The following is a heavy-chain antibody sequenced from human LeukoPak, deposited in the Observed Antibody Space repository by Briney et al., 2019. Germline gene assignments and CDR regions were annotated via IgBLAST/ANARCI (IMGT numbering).Heavy chain of an antibody. V-gene: IGHV3-48*04. D-gene: IGHD3-9*01. Sequence: GGSLRLSCAASGFTFSTYSMNWVRQAPGKGLEWDSYISSSSSTIYYADSVKGRFTISRDNAKNSLFLQMNSLRAEDTAVYYCARDLYYDILTDPGGDYWGQGTLVTVSS. J-gene: IGHJ4*02. CDR2: ISSSSSTI. CDR3: ARDLYYDILTDPGGDY. CDR1: GFTFSTYS.